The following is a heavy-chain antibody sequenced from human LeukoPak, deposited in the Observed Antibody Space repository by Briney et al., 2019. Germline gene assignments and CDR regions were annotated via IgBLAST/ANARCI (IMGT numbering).Heavy chain of an antibody. J-gene: IGHJ4*02. CDR1: GFTFSIYW. V-gene: IGHV3-7*01. D-gene: IGHD2-15*01. CDR2: IKQDGSEK. CDR3: ARPVGYCSGGSCYSGGFDY. Sequence: GGSLRLSCAASGFTFSIYWMTWVRQAPGKGLEWVGNIKQDGSEKYYVGSVMGRFTISRDNAKNSLYLQMNSLRAEDTAVYYCARPVGYCSGGSCYSGGFDYWGQGTLVTVSS.